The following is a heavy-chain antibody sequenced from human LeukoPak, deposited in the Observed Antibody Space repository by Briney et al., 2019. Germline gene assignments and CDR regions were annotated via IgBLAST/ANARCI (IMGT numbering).Heavy chain of an antibody. CDR3: AVKLRFLEWGYNQRFDY. V-gene: IGHV1-18*01. CDR2: ISAYNGNT. D-gene: IGHD3-3*01. Sequence: ASVKVSCKASGYTFTSYGISWVRQAPGQGLEWMGWISAYNGNTNYAQKFQGRATMTRDTSISTAYMELSRLRSDDTAVYYCAVKLRFLEWGYNQRFDYWGQGTLVTVSS. CDR1: GYTFTSYG. J-gene: IGHJ4*02.